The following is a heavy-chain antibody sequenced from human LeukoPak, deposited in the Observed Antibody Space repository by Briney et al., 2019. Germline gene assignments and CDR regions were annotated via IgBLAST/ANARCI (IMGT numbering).Heavy chain of an antibody. V-gene: IGHV3-7*01. D-gene: IGHD1-26*01. CDR2: IKQDGSEK. CDR1: GFTFSNYW. J-gene: IGHJ4*02. CDR3: ARWRGSYSCDY. Sequence: PEGSLRLSCAASGFTFSNYWMSWVRQAPGKGLEWVANIKQDGSEKYYADSAKGRFTISRDNAKNSLYLQMNSLRAEDTAVYYCARWRGSYSCDYWGQGTLVTVFS.